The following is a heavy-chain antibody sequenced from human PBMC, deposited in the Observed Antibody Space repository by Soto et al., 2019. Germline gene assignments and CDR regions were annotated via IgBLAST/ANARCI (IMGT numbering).Heavy chain of an antibody. D-gene: IGHD3-16*01. CDR1: GFTLSGYW. Sequence: EVQLVESGGGLVQPGGSLRLTCAASGFTLSGYWMSWVRQAPGKGLEWVANVKEDGSDKYYVDSVKGRFTISRDNAKNSLFLQMNSLRAEETAVYYCARGGGNFDRWGQGTLVTVSS. V-gene: IGHV3-7*04. J-gene: IGHJ4*02. CDR3: ARGGGNFDR. CDR2: VKEDGSDK.